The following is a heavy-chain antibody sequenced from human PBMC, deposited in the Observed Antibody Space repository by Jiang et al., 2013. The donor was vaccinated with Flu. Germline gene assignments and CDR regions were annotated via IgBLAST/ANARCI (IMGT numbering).Heavy chain of an antibody. CDR1: GYSFTSYW. CDR3: ATYNIPGAGYTSYYYYGMDV. J-gene: IGHJ6*02. CDR2: MHYYDSET. D-gene: IGHD6-13*01. Sequence: GAEVKKPGESLKISCEASGYSFTSYWIAWVRQKPGKGLEWMGTMHYYDSETKYSPSFQGQVTISADGSVGTAYLQWSSLKASDTAIYYCATYNIPGAGYTSYYYYGMDVWGQGTTVTVSS. V-gene: IGHV5-51*01.